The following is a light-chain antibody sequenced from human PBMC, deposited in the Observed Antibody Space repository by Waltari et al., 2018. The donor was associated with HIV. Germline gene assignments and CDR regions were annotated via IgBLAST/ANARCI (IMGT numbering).Light chain of an antibody. CDR3: QSYDSNSGL. CDR1: SGSLASNY. J-gene: IGLJ3*02. V-gene: IGLV6-57*03. CDR2: EDN. Sequence: NFMLTQPHSVSESPGKPVTISCTRRSGSLASNYVQLYPPRPGSAPTTVICEDNQRPSGVPDRCSGSMASSSNSASLTISGLRTEDEAHYYCQSYDSNSGLFGAGTKLTVL.